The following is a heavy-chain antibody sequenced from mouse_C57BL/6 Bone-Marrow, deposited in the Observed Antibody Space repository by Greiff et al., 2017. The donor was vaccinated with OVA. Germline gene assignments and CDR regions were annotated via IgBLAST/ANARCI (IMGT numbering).Heavy chain of an antibody. V-gene: IGHV1-82*01. CDR2: FYPGDGDT. Sequence: QVQLQQSGAELVKPGASVKMSCKASGYTFTGYSINWVKQRPGQGLEWIGRFYPGDGDTKYNGKFKGKATLTADKSSSTAYMQLSRLTSEDSAVYFCARDSLSYDGYYVVDYGGGGTLVAVSA. CDR1: GYTFTGYS. D-gene: IGHD2-3*01. J-gene: IGHJ3*01. CDR3: ARDSLSYDGYYVVDY.